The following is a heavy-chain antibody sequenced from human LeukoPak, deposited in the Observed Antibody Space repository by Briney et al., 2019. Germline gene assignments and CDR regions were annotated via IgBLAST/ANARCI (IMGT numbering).Heavy chain of an antibody. D-gene: IGHD3-10*01. V-gene: IGHV3-48*03. CDR1: GFTFSSYE. CDR2: ISSSGSTI. Sequence: GGSLRLSCAASGFTFSSYEMNWVRQAPGKGLEWVSYISSSGSTIYYADSVKGRFTISRENAKNSLYLQMNSLIAEDTAVYYCARVESEYYYGSGSYLHYFDYWGQGTLVTVSS. J-gene: IGHJ4*02. CDR3: ARVESEYYYGSGSYLHYFDY.